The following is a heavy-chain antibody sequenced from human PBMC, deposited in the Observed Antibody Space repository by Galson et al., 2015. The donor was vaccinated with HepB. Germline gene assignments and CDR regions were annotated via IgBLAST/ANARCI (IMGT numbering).Heavy chain of an antibody. CDR3: ARGDNTFGGVIVIQGLGFDY. J-gene: IGHJ4*02. V-gene: IGHV3-7*03. D-gene: IGHD3-16*02. Sequence: SLRLSCAASGFTFSTYWMSWVRQAPGKGLEWVANIKQDGSEKYYADSVKGRFTISRDNAKNSLYLQMNSLRAEDTAVYYCARGDNTFGGVIVIQGLGFDYWGQGTLVTVSS. CDR1: GFTFSTYW. CDR2: IKQDGSEK.